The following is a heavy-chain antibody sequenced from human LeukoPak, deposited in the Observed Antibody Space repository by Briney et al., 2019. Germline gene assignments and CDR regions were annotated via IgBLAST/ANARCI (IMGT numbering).Heavy chain of an antibody. CDR1: GFTFSSYS. Sequence: GGSLRLSCASSGFTFSSYSMNWVRQAPGKGLEWVSSISSSSSYIYYADSVKGRFTISRDNAKNSLYLQMNSLRAEDTAVYYCARLLSGYSYGPHYYYYYYMDVWGKGSTVTVSS. CDR3: ARLLSGYSYGPHYYYYYYMDV. CDR2: ISSSSSYI. J-gene: IGHJ6*03. V-gene: IGHV3-21*01. D-gene: IGHD5-18*01.